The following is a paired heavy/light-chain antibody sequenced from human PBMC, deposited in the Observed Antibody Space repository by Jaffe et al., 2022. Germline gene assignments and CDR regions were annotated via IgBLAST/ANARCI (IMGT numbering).Heavy chain of an antibody. J-gene: IGHJ6*03. CDR3: ARVGEYQLLWINYYYYMDV. Sequence: QVQLVQSGAEVKKPGASVKVSCKASGYTFTSYGISWVRQAPGQGLEWMGWISAYNGNTNYAQKLQGRVTMTTDTSTSTAYMELRSLRSDDTAVYYCARVGEYQLLWINYYYYMDVWGKGTTVTVSS. CDR1: GYTFTSYG. D-gene: IGHD2-2*01. CDR2: ISAYNGNT. V-gene: IGHV1-18*01.
Light chain of an antibody. CDR2: EGS. CDR1: SSDVGSYNL. CDR3: CSYAGSSGV. V-gene: IGLV2-23*01. J-gene: IGLJ3*02. Sequence: QSALTQPASVSGSPGQSITISCTGTSSDVGSYNLVSWYQQHPGKAPKLMIYEGSKRPSGVSNRFSGSKSGNTASLTISGLQAEDEADYYCCSYAGSSGVFGGGTKLTVL.